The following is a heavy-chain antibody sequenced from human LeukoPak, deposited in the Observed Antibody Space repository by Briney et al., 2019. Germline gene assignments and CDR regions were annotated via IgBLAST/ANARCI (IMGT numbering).Heavy chain of an antibody. CDR2: ISGGGTNT. J-gene: IGHJ4*02. V-gene: IGHV3-23*01. CDR1: GFTFSSYA. Sequence: GGSLRLSCATSGFTFSSYAMSWVRQAPGKGLEWVSAISGGGTNTYYADSVKGRFTISRDNSKNTVYLQMNSLRAEDTAVYYCAKGYCSSSSCWYFEHWGQGTPVTVSP. CDR3: AKGYCSSSSCWYFEH. D-gene: IGHD2-2*01.